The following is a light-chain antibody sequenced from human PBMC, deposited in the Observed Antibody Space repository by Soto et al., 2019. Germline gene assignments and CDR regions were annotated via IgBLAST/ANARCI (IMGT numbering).Light chain of an antibody. CDR3: QQYETYSPT. CDR1: QSVSGS. CDR2: DAS. J-gene: IGKJ1*01. V-gene: IGKV1-5*01. Sequence: DIEMTQSLSTLSASVGERVTITFXASQSVSGSLAWYQQKSGRPPKVLIYDASTLEDGVPSRFSGSGSGTEFTLSISSLQPDDYETYYCQQYETYSPTFGQGTKVDIK.